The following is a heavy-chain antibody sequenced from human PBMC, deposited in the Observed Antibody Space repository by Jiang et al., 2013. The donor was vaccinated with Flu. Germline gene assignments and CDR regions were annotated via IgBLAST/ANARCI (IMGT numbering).Heavy chain of an antibody. CDR3: ARDIPWNYV. V-gene: IGHV4-39*07. D-gene: IGHD1-7*01. Sequence: GPGLVKPSETLSLTCTVSGGSISSSSYYWGWIRQPPGKGAGSGLGSIYYSGSTYYNPSLKSPSHHISRHVQEPVLPEAELCDPPRTRPVYYCARDIPWNYVWGQGTLVT. J-gene: IGHJ4*02. CDR1: GGSISSSSYY. CDR2: IYYSGST.